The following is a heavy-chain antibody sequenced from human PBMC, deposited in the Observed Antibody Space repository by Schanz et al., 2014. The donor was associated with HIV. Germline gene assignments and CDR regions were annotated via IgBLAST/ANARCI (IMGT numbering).Heavy chain of an antibody. CDR3: ARDDCSGGSCYSNYYYGMDV. CDR1: GFTFSSYS. J-gene: IGHJ6*02. CDR2: INSDGSST. V-gene: IGHV3-74*01. Sequence: EVHLLESGGGLVQPGGSLRLSCAASGFTFSSYSMSWVRQAPGKGLVWVSRINSDGSSTTYADSVKGRFTISRDNAKNSLYLQMNSLRAEDTAMYYCARDDCSGGSCYSNYYYGMDVWGQGTTVTVSS. D-gene: IGHD2-15*01.